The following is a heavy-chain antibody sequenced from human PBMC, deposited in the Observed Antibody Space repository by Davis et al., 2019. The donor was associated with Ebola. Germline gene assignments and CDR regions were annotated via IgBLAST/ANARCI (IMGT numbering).Heavy chain of an antibody. Sequence: GESLKISCAASGFTFSSYSMNWVRQAPGKGLEWVSYISSSSSTIYYADSVKGRFTISRDNAKNSLYLQMNSLRDEDTAVYYCARESGYDPYYYYGMDVWGQGTTVTVSS. D-gene: IGHD5-12*01. V-gene: IGHV3-48*02. J-gene: IGHJ6*02. CDR1: GFTFSSYS. CDR2: ISSSSSTI. CDR3: ARESGYDPYYYYGMDV.